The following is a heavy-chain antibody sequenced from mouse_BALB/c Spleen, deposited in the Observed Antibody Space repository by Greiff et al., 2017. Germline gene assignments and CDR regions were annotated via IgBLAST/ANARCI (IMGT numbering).Heavy chain of an antibody. D-gene: IGHD4-1*01. Sequence: EVQVVESGAELVKPGASVKLSCTASGFNIKDTYMHWVKQRPEQGLEWIGRIDPANGNTKYDPKFQGKATITADTSSNTAYLQLSSLTSEDTAVYYCASNWDYFDYWGQGTTLTVSS. CDR1: GFNIKDTY. V-gene: IGHV14-3*02. CDR2: IDPANGNT. CDR3: ASNWDYFDY. J-gene: IGHJ2*01.